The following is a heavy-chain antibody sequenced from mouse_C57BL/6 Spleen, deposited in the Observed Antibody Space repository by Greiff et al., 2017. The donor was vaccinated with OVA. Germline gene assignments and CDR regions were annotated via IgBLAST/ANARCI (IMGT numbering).Heavy chain of an antibody. CDR3: AGGGYGSSPFDY. J-gene: IGHJ2*01. V-gene: IGHV1-7*01. Sequence: VQLQQSGAELAKPGASVKLSCKASGYTFTSYWMHWVKQRPGQGLEWIGYINPSSGYTKYNQKFKDKATLTADKSSSTAYMQLSSLTYKDSAVYDCAGGGYGSSPFDYWGQGTTLTVSS. CDR2: INPSSGYT. CDR1: GYTFTSYW. D-gene: IGHD1-1*01.